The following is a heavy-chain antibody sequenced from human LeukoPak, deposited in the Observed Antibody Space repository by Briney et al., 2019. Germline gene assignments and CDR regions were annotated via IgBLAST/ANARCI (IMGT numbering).Heavy chain of an antibody. J-gene: IGHJ4*02. D-gene: IGHD5-24*01. CDR2: IYPGDSDT. Sequence: GESLKISCKGSGYSFTSYWIGWVRQMPGKGPEWMGIIYPGDSDTRYSPSFQGQVTISADKSISTAYLQWSSLKASDTAMYYCARRERDGYNWYYFDYWGQGTLVTVSS. CDR3: ARRERDGYNWYYFDY. CDR1: GYSFTSYW. V-gene: IGHV5-51*01.